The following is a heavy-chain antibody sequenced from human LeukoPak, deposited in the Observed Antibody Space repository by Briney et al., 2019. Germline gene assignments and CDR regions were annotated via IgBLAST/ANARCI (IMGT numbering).Heavy chain of an antibody. J-gene: IGHJ3*02. CDR1: GGTFSSYA. CDR3: ARGVGYSYGRDGFDI. D-gene: IGHD5-18*01. V-gene: IGHV1-69*05. Sequence: SGGTFSSYAFSWGRQAPGQGVEXMXGXIPIYDTANYAQKFQGRVTITTDESTSTAYMELSSLRSEDTAVYYCARGVGYSYGRDGFDIWGQGTMVTVSS. CDR2: XIPIYDTA.